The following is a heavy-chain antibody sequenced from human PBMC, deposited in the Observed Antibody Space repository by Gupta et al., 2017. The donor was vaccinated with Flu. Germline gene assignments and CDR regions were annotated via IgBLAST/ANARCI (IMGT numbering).Heavy chain of an antibody. J-gene: IGHJ4*02. CDR1: GFIFSASH. Sequence: EVHLVESGGHLVQPGGSLRLSCAASGFIFSASHMNWVRQAPGKELEWVAYIGSGGNVDNADSVKGRFTISRDNAKNSLYLEMNSLRDEDTALYYCVRDHDWAFTNWGQGTLVTVSS. V-gene: IGHV3-48*02. D-gene: IGHD3-9*01. CDR2: IGSGGNV. CDR3: VRDHDWAFTN.